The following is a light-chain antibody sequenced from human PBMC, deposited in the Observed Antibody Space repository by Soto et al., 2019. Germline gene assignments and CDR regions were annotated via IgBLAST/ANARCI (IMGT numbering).Light chain of an antibody. CDR1: QSIGSS. V-gene: IGKV1-39*01. Sequence: DIQMTQSPSSLSASVGDRVTITCRASQSIGSSLNSYQRELGKVPKVLIYGASSLQSGVPSRFSGSGSGTDFSLTISSLQPEDFATYYCQESYTALWGTFGQGTKVE. J-gene: IGKJ1*01. CDR2: GAS. CDR3: QESYTALWGT.